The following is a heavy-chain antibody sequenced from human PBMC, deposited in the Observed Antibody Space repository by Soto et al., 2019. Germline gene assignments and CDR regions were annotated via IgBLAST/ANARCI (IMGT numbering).Heavy chain of an antibody. J-gene: IGHJ4*02. Sequence: NCVDSGGPRRSSNYYWGLIRQPPGKGLEWIGSINYSGSTSYNLSLKSRVTISVDTAKNQFSLNLKSVTAADTAVYYCAGITTPGYWGQGALVTVSS. CDR1: GGPRRSSNYY. CDR3: AGITTPGY. V-gene: IGHV4-39*01. D-gene: IGHD3-16*01. CDR2: INYSGST.